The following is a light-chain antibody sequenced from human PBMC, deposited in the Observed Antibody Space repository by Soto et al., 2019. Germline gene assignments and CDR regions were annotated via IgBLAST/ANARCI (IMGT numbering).Light chain of an antibody. CDR1: SSDVGAHSY. V-gene: IGLV2-8*01. Sequence: QSALTQPPSASGSPGQSLTISCTGTSSDVGAHSYVSWYQQNPGKAPKLMLYDVNKRPSGVPDRFSGSKSGNTASLTVSGLQAEDEADYYCSSYAGGNNWVFGGGTKVTVL. CDR2: DVN. J-gene: IGLJ3*02. CDR3: SSYAGGNNWV.